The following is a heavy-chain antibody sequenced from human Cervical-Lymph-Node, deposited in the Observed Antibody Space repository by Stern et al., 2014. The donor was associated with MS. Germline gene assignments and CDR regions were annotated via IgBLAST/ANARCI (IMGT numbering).Heavy chain of an antibody. CDR1: FGTFSSYA. J-gene: IGHJ6*02. CDR2: LVPIFATP. CDR3: AREISLKYFAMYV. V-gene: IGHV1-69*01. D-gene: IGHD2/OR15-2a*01. Sequence: VQLVQSGAEMKRPGCSVKASCQASFGTFSSYAISSVLHAPGRGREWSGGLVPIFATPSDAQKLQSRVPITADESMGTAYMELSRLRSEDADVYYCAREISLKYFAMYVWGQGTTVTVSS.